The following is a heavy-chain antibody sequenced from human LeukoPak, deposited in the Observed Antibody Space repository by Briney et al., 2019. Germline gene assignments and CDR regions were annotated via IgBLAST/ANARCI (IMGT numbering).Heavy chain of an antibody. CDR3: ARVGSSWPRAFDI. V-gene: IGHV1-2*02. J-gene: IGHJ3*02. Sequence: ASVKVSCKASGYTFTGYYMHWVRQAPGQGLEWMGWINPNSGGTNYAQKFQGRVTMTRDTPISTAYMELSRLRSDDTAVYYCARVGSSWPRAFDIWGQGTMVTVSS. CDR2: INPNSGGT. D-gene: IGHD6-13*01. CDR1: GYTFTGYY.